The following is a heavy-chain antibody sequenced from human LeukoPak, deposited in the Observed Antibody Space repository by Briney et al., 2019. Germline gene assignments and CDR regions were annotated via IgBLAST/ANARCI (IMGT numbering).Heavy chain of an antibody. CDR2: ISGGDGRT. Sequence: GGSLRLSCAASGFTFSNYDMSWVRQAPGKGLQWLSGISGGDGRTYYADSVKGRFTISRDNSKNTLYLQMNSLRAEDTAVYYCAKGRITAAVWGQGTLVTVSS. CDR1: GFTFSNYD. CDR3: AKGRITAAV. D-gene: IGHD6-13*01. J-gene: IGHJ4*02. V-gene: IGHV3-23*01.